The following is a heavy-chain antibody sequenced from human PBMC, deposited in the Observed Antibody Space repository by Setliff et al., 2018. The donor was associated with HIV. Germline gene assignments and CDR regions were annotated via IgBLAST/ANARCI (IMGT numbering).Heavy chain of an antibody. CDR2: MFRTGTS. Sequence: SETLSLTCAVSGYSIRSGYYWGWIRQSPGKGLEWIGTMFRTGTSYYNPSLTSRVTISQDTSKNQFSLELTSVTAADTAVYYCATVDGTRYLDYRGQGKLVTVSS. J-gene: IGHJ4*02. CDR3: ATVDGTRYLDY. V-gene: IGHV4-38-2*01. CDR1: GYSIRSGYY. D-gene: IGHD1-1*01.